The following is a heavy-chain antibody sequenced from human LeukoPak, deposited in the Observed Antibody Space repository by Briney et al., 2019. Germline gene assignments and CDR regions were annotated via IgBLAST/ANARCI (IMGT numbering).Heavy chain of an antibody. V-gene: IGHV3-11*01. CDR2: ISRSSSNI. CDR1: GFTFSDYY. Sequence: GGSLRLSFAASGFTFSDYYMSWIRQPPGKGLEWIAYISRSSSNIWSAASVRGRFSISRDNAKNSLFLQMDSLRVEDTAVYYCVRDVGGDYVPQRFETWGHGTPVIVSS. CDR3: VRDVGGDYVPQRFET. J-gene: IGHJ5*01. D-gene: IGHD3-10*02.